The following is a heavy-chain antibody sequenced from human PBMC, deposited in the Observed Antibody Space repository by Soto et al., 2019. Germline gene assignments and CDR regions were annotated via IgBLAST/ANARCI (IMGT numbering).Heavy chain of an antibody. J-gene: IGHJ6*02. Sequence: PSETLSLTCTVSGGSISSYYWSWIRQPPGKGLEWIGYIYYSGSTNYNPSLKSRVTISVGTSKNQFSLKLSSVTAADTAVYYCARDQLAGVAATRGFRNGMDVWGQGTTVTVSS. V-gene: IGHV4-59*01. D-gene: IGHD2-15*01. CDR1: GGSISSYY. CDR2: IYYSGST. CDR3: ARDQLAGVAATRGFRNGMDV.